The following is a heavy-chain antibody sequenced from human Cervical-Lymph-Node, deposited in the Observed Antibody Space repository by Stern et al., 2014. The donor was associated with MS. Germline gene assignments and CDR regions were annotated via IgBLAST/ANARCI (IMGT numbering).Heavy chain of an antibody. Sequence: QVQLVQSGAEVKKPGASVKVSCKASGYTFIYYGITWVRQGPGQGLEWMGWISADTGNRDVAQKLQGRVTMTTDTSTSTAYLEVRSLRSDDTAIYYCARGPRYSGYYSADYWGQGTLVTVSS. D-gene: IGHD5-12*01. CDR1: GYTFIYYG. CDR2: ISADTGNR. V-gene: IGHV1-18*01. J-gene: IGHJ4*02. CDR3: ARGPRYSGYYSADY.